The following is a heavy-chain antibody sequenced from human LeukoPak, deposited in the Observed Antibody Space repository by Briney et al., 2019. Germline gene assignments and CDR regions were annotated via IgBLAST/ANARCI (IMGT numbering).Heavy chain of an antibody. CDR2: IYYFGIT. CDR3: ARLHSSRAEEFDP. Sequence: PSETLTLTCTVSGGSISGYYWSWVRQAPGKGLEGVGYIYYFGITAYNPSLGSRVTISVDRSNNQFSLRLTSVTAADTAVYYCARLHSSRAEEFDPWGQGTLVTVSS. CDR1: GGSISGYY. V-gene: IGHV4-59*01. J-gene: IGHJ5*02.